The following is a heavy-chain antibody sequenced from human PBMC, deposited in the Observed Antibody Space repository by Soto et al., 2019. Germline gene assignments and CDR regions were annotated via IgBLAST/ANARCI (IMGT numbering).Heavy chain of an antibody. V-gene: IGHV4-4*08. CDR3: EISGVSLLFLEWLPPYLFDP. CDR2: VYNSGST. J-gene: IGHJ5*02. Sequence: PSETLSLTCTVSGGSITSYNWNWLRQPPGKALEWIGYVYNSGSTNYNPSLKSRVTISVDTSKNQFSLKLSSVTAADTAVYYCEISGVSLLFLEWLPPYLFDPWGQGTLVTVSS. D-gene: IGHD3-3*01. CDR1: GGSITSYN.